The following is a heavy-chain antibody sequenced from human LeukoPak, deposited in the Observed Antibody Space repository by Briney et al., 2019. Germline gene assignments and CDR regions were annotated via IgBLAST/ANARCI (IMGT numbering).Heavy chain of an antibody. V-gene: IGHV4-39*07. CDR1: GGSISSSSYY. CDR2: IYYSGST. D-gene: IGHD6-19*01. J-gene: IGHJ6*03. Sequence: SETLSLTCTVSGGSISSSSYYWGWIRQPPGKGLEWIGSIYYSGSTYYNPSLKSRVTISVDTSKNQFSLKLSSVTAADTAVYYCARDKVYSSGWTGGDYYYYMDVWGKGTTVTVSS. CDR3: ARDKVYSSGWTGGDYYYYMDV.